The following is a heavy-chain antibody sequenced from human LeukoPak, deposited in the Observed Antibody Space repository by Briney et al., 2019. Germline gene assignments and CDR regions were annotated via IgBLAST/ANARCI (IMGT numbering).Heavy chain of an antibody. J-gene: IGHJ5*02. V-gene: IGHV4-39*01. CDR1: GGSISSSRYY. CDR2: ISYSGST. CDR3: ARDPVTSPYNWFDP. Sequence: SETLSLTCTVSGGSISSSRYYWGWIRQPPGKGLGWIGTISYSGSTYYNPSLKSRVTISVDTSKNQFSLKLSSVTAADTAVYYCARDPVTSPYNWFDPWGQGTLVTVSS. D-gene: IGHD2-21*02.